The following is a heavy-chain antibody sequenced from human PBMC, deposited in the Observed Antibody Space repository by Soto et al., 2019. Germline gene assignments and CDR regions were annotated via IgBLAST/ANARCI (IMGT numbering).Heavy chain of an antibody. CDR3: ATDYYDSSGYLGY. CDR1: GGSISSYY. J-gene: IGHJ4*02. D-gene: IGHD3-22*01. Sequence: PSETLSLTCTVSGGSISSYYWSWIRQPPGKGLEWIGYIYYTGSTTNYNPSLKSRVTISVDTSKNTLYLQMNSLRAEDTAVYYCATDYYDSSGYLGYWGQGTLVTVSS. CDR2: IYYTGSTT. V-gene: IGHV4-59*12.